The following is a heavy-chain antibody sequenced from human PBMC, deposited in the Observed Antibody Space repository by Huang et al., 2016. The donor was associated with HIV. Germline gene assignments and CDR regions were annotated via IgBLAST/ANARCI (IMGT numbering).Heavy chain of an antibody. V-gene: IGHV4-39*02. Sequence: QLLLQESGPGLVKPSEALALTCAVSGGSIRSSYYHWGWIRQPPGKGLEWIGSVYYKGSPHYSPSLKSRVTVSVNLSATLFFHTLTPLTAAPIAINYSGRDREAEYMCYPYRGGWLNYFDVWGRGRTVIVSS. D-gene: IGHD3-16*01. CDR3: GRDREAEYMCYPYRGGWLNYFDV. CDR1: GGSIRSSYYH. CDR2: VYYKGSP. J-gene: IGHJ6*02.